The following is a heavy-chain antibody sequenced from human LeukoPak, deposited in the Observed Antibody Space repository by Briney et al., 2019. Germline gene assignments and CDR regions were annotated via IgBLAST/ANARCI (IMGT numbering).Heavy chain of an antibody. D-gene: IGHD2-8*01. V-gene: IGHV1-69*05. CDR2: IIPIFGTA. CDR1: GGTFSSYA. J-gene: IGHJ4*02. Sequence: SVKVSCKASGGTFSSYAISWVRQAPGQGLEWMGGIIPIFGTANYAQKFQGRVTITTDESTSTAYMELSSLRSEDTAVYYCARGGVPLPYYFDYWGQGTLVTVSA. CDR3: ARGGVPLPYYFDY.